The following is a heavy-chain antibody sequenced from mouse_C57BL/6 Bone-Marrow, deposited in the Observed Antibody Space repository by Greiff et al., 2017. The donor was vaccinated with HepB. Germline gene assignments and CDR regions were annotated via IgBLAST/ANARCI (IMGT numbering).Heavy chain of an antibody. J-gene: IGHJ2*01. CDR1: GYTFTSYW. V-gene: IGHV1-69*01. D-gene: IGHD2-3*01. CDR3: ARWGGYSRPYFDY. CDR2: IDPSDSYT. Sequence: QVQLQQPGAELVMPGASVKLSCKASGYTFTSYWMHWVKQRPGQGLEWIGEIDPSDSYTNYNQKFKGKSTLTVDKSSSTADMQLSSLTSEDSAVYYCARWGGYSRPYFDYWGQGTTLTVSS.